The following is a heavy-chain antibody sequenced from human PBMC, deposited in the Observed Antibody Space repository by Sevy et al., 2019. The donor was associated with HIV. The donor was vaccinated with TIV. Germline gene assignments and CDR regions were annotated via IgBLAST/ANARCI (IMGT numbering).Heavy chain of an antibody. CDR2: FDPEDGET. J-gene: IGHJ3*02. V-gene: IGHV1-24*01. Sequence: ASVKVSCKVSGYTLTELSMHWVRQAPGKGLEWMGGFDPEDGETIYAQKFQGRVTITEDTSTDTAYMELSSLRSEDTAVYYCATVHRDAFDIWGQGTMVTVSS. CDR3: ATVHRDAFDI. CDR1: GYTLTELS.